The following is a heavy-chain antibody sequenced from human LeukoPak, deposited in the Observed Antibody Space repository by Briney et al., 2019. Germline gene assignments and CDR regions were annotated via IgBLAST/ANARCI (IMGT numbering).Heavy chain of an antibody. CDR2: ITTTSTYT. V-gene: IGHV3-21*01. Sequence: PGGSLRLSCAASGFTFSSYAMHWVRQAPGKGLEWVSSITTTSTYTFYADSVKGRFTIPRHNAKNSLFLQMNSLRAEDTAVYYCARDPDYEILNGPSDGFDIWGQGTMVTVSS. J-gene: IGHJ3*02. CDR3: ARDPDYEILNGPSDGFDI. D-gene: IGHD3-9*01. CDR1: GFTFSSYA.